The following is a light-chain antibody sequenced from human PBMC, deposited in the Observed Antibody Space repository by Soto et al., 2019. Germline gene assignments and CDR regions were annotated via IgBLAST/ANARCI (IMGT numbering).Light chain of an antibody. J-gene: IGLJ2*01. CDR2: DVY. Sequence: QSALTQPASVSGSPGQSITISCAGTSSDVGGSNYVSWYQQHPGKAPKLMIYDVYNRPSGVSNRFSGSKSGNTASLTISGLQSEDEADYYCSSHSSSGNIEVFGAGTKLTVL. CDR1: SSDVGGSNY. V-gene: IGLV2-14*03. CDR3: SSHSSSGNIEV.